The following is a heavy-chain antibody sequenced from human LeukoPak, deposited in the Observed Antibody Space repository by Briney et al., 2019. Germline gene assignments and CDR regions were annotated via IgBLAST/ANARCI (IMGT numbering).Heavy chain of an antibody. Sequence: ASVKVSCKASGYTFTSYGISWVRQAPGQGLEWMGWISANNGNTNYAQKLQGRVTMTTDTSTSTAYMELRSLRSDDTAVYYCARGRGAIAYFCASYWGDYYCVFDFWGQGTMVTVSS. V-gene: IGHV1-18*01. CDR2: ISANNGNT. J-gene: IGHJ4*03. CDR3: ARGRGAIAYFCASYWGDYYCVFDF. CDR1: GYTFTSYG. D-gene: IGHD3-16*01.